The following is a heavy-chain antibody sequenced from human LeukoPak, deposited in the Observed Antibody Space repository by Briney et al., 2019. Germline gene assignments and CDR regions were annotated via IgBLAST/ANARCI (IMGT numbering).Heavy chain of an antibody. V-gene: IGHV3-23*01. CDR1: GFTFSNYA. J-gene: IGHJ4*02. Sequence: GGSVRLSCAASGFTFSNYAMSWVRQASGKGLEWVSSISGSGGSTHYADSVKGRFTISRDNSKNTLYLQMNSLRAEDTAVYYCAKAVRTIPATVNFDCWGQGTLVTVSS. D-gene: IGHD4-17*01. CDR2: ISGSGGST. CDR3: AKAVRTIPATVNFDC.